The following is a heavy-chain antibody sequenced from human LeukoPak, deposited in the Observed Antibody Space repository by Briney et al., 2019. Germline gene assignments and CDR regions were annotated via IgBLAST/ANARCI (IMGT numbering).Heavy chain of an antibody. CDR2: ISSSGSTI. V-gene: IGHV3-11*01. CDR3: ARDIVEKDPNIWDYDYVWGSYRLPPDY. CDR1: GFTFSDYY. J-gene: IGHJ4*02. Sequence: GGSLRLSCAASGFTFSDYYMSWIRQAPGKGLEWVSYISSSGSTIYYADSVKGRFTISRDNAKNSLYLQMNSLRAEDTAVYYCARDIVEKDPNIWDYDYVWGSYRLPPDYWGQGTLVTVSS. D-gene: IGHD3-16*02.